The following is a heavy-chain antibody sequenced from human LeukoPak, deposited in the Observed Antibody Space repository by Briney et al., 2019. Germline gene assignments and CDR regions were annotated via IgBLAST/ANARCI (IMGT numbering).Heavy chain of an antibody. CDR3: ASDQEQRLVFLRGSYYGMDV. V-gene: IGHV3-21*01. Sequence: GGSLRLSCAVSGLTFRNYGMHWVRQAPGKGLEWVSSISSSSSYIYYADSVKGRFTISRDNAKNSLYLQMNSLRAEDTAVYYCASDQEQRLVFLRGSYYGMDVWGQGTTVTVSS. J-gene: IGHJ6*02. CDR2: ISSSSSYI. D-gene: IGHD6-13*01. CDR1: GLTFRNYG.